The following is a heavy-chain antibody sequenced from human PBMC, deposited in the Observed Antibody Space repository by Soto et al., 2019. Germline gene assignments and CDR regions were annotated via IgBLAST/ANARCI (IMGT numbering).Heavy chain of an antibody. J-gene: IGHJ1*01. D-gene: IGHD6-6*01. CDR2: IKQDGTSK. Sequence: GGSLRLSCEASGFSFTSYWMSWVRQAPGKGLEWVANIKQDGTSKYYADSVKGRFTISRDNSKNTIYLQMNSLRDEDTAVYYCAKDQRSSSYAEYFQHWGQGTLVTVSS. CDR3: AKDQRSSSYAEYFQH. CDR1: GFSFTSYW. V-gene: IGHV3-7*05.